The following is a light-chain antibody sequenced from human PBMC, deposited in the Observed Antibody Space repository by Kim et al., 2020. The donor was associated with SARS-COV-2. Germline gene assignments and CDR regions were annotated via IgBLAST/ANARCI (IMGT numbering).Light chain of an antibody. CDR3: LQHNKYPLS. CDR1: QGIRNE. CDR2: DVS. Sequence: DIQLTQSPSSLSASVGDRVIITCRASQGIRNELSWYQQKPGITPKRLIYDVSSLERGVPSRFSGSGSVTEFTLTISSLQPEDFATYYCLQHNKYPLSFGGGTKVDIK. J-gene: IGKJ4*01. V-gene: IGKV1-17*01.